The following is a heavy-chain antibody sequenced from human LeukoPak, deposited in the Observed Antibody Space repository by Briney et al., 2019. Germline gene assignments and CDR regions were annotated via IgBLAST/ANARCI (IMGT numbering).Heavy chain of an antibody. Sequence: GPLRLSSAASGFTFSTYTMNWVRQAPGKGLEWVASISSSSTYINYADSPKGRFTISRDNAKNSLYLQMNSLRAEDTAVYYCASQIFGVAHVYWGQGTLVTVSS. D-gene: IGHD3-3*01. CDR3: ASQIFGVAHVY. V-gene: IGHV3-21*01. CDR1: GFTFSTYT. CDR2: ISSSSTYI. J-gene: IGHJ4*02.